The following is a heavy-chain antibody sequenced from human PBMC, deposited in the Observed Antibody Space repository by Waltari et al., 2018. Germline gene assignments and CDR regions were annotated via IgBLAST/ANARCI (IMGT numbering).Heavy chain of an antibody. CDR1: GFSLNTSGMR. Sequence: QVTLTESGPALVNPTQTLTLTCTFSGFSLNTSGMRVSWIRQPPGKALEWLARIDWDDDKFYSTSLKTRLTISKDTSTNQVVLTMTNMAPVDTATYYCAREEPGIAVFDPWGLGTLVTVSS. D-gene: IGHD6-19*01. CDR2: IDWDDDK. J-gene: IGHJ5*02. CDR3: AREEPGIAVFDP. V-gene: IGHV2-70*04.